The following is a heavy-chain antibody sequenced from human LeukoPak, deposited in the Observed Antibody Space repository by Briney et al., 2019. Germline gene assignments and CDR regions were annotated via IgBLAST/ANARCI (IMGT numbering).Heavy chain of an antibody. J-gene: IGHJ6*02. CDR2: INHSGST. V-gene: IGHV4-34*01. Sequence: SETLSLTCAVYGGSFSGYYWSWIRQPPGKGLEWIGEINHSGSTNYNPSLKSRVTISVDTSKNQFSLKLSSVTAADTAVYYCARVCGYCSGGSCYSEYYGVDVWGQGTTVTVSS. D-gene: IGHD2-15*01. CDR3: ARVCGYCSGGSCYSEYYGVDV. CDR1: GGSFSGYY.